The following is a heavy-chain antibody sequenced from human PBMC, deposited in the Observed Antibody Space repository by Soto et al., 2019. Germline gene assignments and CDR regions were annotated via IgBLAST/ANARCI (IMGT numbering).Heavy chain of an antibody. CDR2: ISGDGGAT. V-gene: IGHV3-23*01. D-gene: IGHD6-13*01. CDR1: GFTFSSYT. J-gene: IGHJ4*02. Sequence: GGSLRLSCAASGFTFSSYTVSWVRQPPGKGLEWVSAISGDGGATYYAGSVQGRFTISRDNSKNTLYLQMNSLGAEDTAIYYCAKFKGIGTPNNYFDYWGQGTLVTVSS. CDR3: AKFKGIGTPNNYFDY.